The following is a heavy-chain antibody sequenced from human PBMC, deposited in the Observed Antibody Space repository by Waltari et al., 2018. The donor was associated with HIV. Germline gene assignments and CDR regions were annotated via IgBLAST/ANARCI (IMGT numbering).Heavy chain of an antibody. CDR1: GGSISSYY. J-gene: IGHJ4*02. CDR2: IHYSGST. CDR3: ARDNSGSNDY. V-gene: IGHV4-59*01. Sequence: QVQLQESGPGLVKPSETLSLTCTVSGGSISSYYWSWIRQPPGKGLEWIEYIHYSGSTKYNPSLNGRVTISLDTSKNQFSLKLSSVTAADTAFYYCARDNSGSNDYWGQGTLVTVSS. D-gene: IGHD1-26*01.